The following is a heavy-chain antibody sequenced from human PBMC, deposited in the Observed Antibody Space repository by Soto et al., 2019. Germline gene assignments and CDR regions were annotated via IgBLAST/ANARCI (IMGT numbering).Heavy chain of an antibody. Sequence: EVQLLESGGGLVQPGGSLRLSCAASGFTFSSYAMSWVRQAPGKGLEWVSAISGSGGSTYYADSVKGRFTSSRDNSKTTLYLQLTSLRAEDTAVYYCAKDSLYFQHWGQGTLVTVSS. CDR1: GFTFSSYA. CDR3: AKDSLYFQH. V-gene: IGHV3-23*01. J-gene: IGHJ1*01. CDR2: ISGSGGST.